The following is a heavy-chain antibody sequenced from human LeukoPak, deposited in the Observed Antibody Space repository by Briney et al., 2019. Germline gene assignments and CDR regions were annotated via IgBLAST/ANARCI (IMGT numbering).Heavy chain of an antibody. J-gene: IGHJ4*02. CDR2: ISAYNGNT. CDR1: GYTFTSYG. Sequence: GASVKVSCKASGYTFTSYGISWVRQAPGQGLEWMGWISAYNGNTSYAQKLQGRVTMTTDTSTSTAYMELRSLRSDDTAVYYCARDSPIVVVITEYYFDYWGQGTLVTVSS. V-gene: IGHV1-18*01. CDR3: ARDSPIVVVITEYYFDY. D-gene: IGHD3-22*01.